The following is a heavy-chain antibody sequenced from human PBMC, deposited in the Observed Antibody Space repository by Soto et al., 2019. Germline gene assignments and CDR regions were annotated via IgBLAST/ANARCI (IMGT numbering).Heavy chain of an antibody. CDR2: ISSSSSTI. CDR3: ARGLDTRDSSGYYYYYYGMDV. D-gene: IGHD3-22*01. CDR1: GFTFSSYS. Sequence: EVQLVESGGGLVQPGGSLRLSCAASGFTFSSYSMNWVRQAPGKGLEWVSYISSSSSTIYYADSVKGRFTISRDNAKNSLYLQMNSLRDEDTAVYYCARGLDTRDSSGYYYYYYGMDVWGQGTTVTVSS. J-gene: IGHJ6*02. V-gene: IGHV3-48*02.